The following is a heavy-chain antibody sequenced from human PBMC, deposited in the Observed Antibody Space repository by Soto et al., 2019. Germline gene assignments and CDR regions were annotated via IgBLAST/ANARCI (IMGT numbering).Heavy chain of an antibody. D-gene: IGHD3-16*02. CDR2: IKSKTDGGTT. J-gene: IGHJ4*02. CDR1: GFTFSNAW. CDR3: TSSIMITFGGVIVRGPLGY. Sequence: EVQLVESGGGLVKPGGSLRLSCAASGFTFSNAWMSWVRQAPGKGLEWVGRIKSKTDGGTTDYAAPVKGRFTISRDDSKNTLYLKMNSLKTEDTAVYYCTSSIMITFGGVIVRGPLGYWGQGTLVTVSS. V-gene: IGHV3-15*01.